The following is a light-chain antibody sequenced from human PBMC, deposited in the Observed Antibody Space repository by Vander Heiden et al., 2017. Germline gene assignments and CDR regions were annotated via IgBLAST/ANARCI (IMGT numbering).Light chain of an antibody. V-gene: IGLV3-21*02. CDR1: ILGSKS. CDR2: DDN. J-gene: IGLJ2*01. CDR3: QVWDSTSGHVV. Sequence: SYVLTQPPSVSVAPGQTARIACGGAILGSKSVHWYQQKPGQAPVLVVHDDNFRPSGIPERVSGSKSGNTATLIINRVEAGDEADYYCQVWDSTSGHVVFGGGTKLTVL.